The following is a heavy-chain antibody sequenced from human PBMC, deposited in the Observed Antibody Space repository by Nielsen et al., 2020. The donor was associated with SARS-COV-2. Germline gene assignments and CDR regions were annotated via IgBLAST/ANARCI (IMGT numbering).Heavy chain of an antibody. CDR3: ARVVLWFGELSYRYFDL. V-gene: IGHV4-30-4*01. CDR1: GGSISRGDFY. D-gene: IGHD3-10*01. Sequence: SETLSLTCTVSGGSISRGDFYWSWIRQPPGKGLEWIGYIYYSGSTYYNPSLKSRVTISVDTSKNQFSLKLSSVTAADTAVYYCARVVLWFGELSYRYFDLWGRGTLVTVSS. CDR2: IYYSGST. J-gene: IGHJ2*01.